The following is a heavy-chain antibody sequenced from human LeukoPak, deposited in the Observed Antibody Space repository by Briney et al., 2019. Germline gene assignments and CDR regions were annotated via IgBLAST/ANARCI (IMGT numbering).Heavy chain of an antibody. CDR2: IWYDGSNK. Sequence: GGSLRLSCAASGFTFSSYGMHWVRQAPGKGLEWVAVIWYDGSNKYYADSVKGRFTISRDNSKNTLYLQMNSLRAEDTAVYYCARDSLLWFGESMYYYYGMDVWGQGTTVTVSS. D-gene: IGHD3-10*01. V-gene: IGHV3-33*01. J-gene: IGHJ6*02. CDR3: ARDSLLWFGESMYYYYGMDV. CDR1: GFTFSSYG.